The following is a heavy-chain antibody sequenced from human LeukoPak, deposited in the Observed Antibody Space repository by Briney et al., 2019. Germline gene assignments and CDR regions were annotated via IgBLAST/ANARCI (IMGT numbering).Heavy chain of an antibody. CDR2: ISYDGSNK. CDR1: GFTFSSYA. CDR3: ARSSVVVAAPPEFGYFDY. J-gene: IGHJ4*02. Sequence: PGRSLRLSCAASGFTFSSYAMHWVRQAPGKGLEWVAVISYDGSNKYYADSVKGRFTISRDNSKNTLYLQMNSLRAEDTAVYYCARSSVVVAAPPEFGYFDYWGQGTLVTVSS. V-gene: IGHV3-30-3*01. D-gene: IGHD2-15*01.